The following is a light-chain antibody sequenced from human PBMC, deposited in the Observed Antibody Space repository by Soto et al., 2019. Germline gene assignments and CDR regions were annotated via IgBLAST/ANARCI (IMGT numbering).Light chain of an antibody. CDR2: EAS. CDR1: QSVSRN. J-gene: IGKJ4*01. Sequence: EILMTQSPATLSVSPGERATLSCRASQSVSRNLAWYQQKPGQAPRLLIFEASTRATGIPPRFSGSGSGTEFTLTISSVQSEDFAVYYCQQYKSWPPLTFGGGTKVDIK. CDR3: QQYKSWPPLT. V-gene: IGKV3-15*01.